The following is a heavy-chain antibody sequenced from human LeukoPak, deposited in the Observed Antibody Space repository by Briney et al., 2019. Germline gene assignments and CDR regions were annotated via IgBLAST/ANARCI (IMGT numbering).Heavy chain of an antibody. D-gene: IGHD4-17*01. Sequence: SVKVSCKASGGTFSSYTISWVRQAPGQGLEWMGRIIPILGIANYAQKFQGRVTITADKSTSTAYMELSSLRSEDTAVYYCARGGTVRNWFDPWGQGTLVTVSS. CDR3: ARGGTVRNWFDP. CDR1: GGTFSSYT. V-gene: IGHV1-69*02. CDR2: IIPILGIA. J-gene: IGHJ5*02.